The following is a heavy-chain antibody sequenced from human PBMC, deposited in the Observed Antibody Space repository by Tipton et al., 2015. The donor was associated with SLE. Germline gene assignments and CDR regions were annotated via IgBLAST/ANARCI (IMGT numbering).Heavy chain of an antibody. CDR2: ISYSGST. CDR3: AREGSSWYYFDY. D-gene: IGHD6-13*01. CDR1: GGSISTYY. J-gene: IGHJ4*02. V-gene: IGHV4-59*01. Sequence: LRLSCTVSGGSISTYYWSWIRQPPGKGLEWIGYISYSGSTHYSPSLKSRVTISLDTSKNQFSLRLSSVTAADTAVYYCAREGSSWYYFDYWGQGTLVTVSS.